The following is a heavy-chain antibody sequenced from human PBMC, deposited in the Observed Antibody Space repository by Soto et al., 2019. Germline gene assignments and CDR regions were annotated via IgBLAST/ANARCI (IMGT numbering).Heavy chain of an antibody. Sequence: GSLRLSCAASGFTFSTYSMNWVRQAPGKGLEWVSSVSSVSSFIFYSDSVKGRFTISRDNVKNSLYLHMDSLRAEDTAVYYCARGPCSGGSCYFDYWGQGTLVTVSS. CDR3: ARGPCSGGSCYFDY. D-gene: IGHD2-15*01. CDR1: GFTFSTYS. V-gene: IGHV3-21*06. CDR2: VSSVSSFI. J-gene: IGHJ4*02.